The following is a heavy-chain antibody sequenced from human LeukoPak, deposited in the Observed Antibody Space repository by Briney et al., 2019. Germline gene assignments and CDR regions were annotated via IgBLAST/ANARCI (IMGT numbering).Heavy chain of an antibody. CDR3: ARGLRSGYHYDLDH. V-gene: IGHV3-9*01. D-gene: IGHD5-12*01. CDR1: GFTFDDYG. J-gene: IGHJ4*02. Sequence: GGSLRLSCAASGFTFDDYGMHWVRQAPGKGLEWVSGISWNSGSKGYADPVKGRFTISRDNTKNSLYLQMNSLRAGDTALYYCARGLRSGYHYDLDHWGQGTLVTVPS. CDR2: ISWNSGSK.